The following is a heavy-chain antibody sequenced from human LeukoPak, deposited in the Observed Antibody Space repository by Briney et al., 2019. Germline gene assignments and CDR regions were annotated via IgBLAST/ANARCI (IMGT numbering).Heavy chain of an antibody. D-gene: IGHD3-16*02. J-gene: IGHJ6*03. CDR1: GFTFISYA. CDR2: ISGSGGST. CDR3: ARAGQWGSTRYYYYYMDV. V-gene: IGHV3-23*01. Sequence: GGSLRLSCAASGFTFISYAMSWVRQAPGKGLEWVSAISGSGGSTYYADSVKGRFTISRDNSKSTLYLQMNSLRAEDTAVYYCARAGQWGSTRYYYYYMDVWGKGTTVSVSS.